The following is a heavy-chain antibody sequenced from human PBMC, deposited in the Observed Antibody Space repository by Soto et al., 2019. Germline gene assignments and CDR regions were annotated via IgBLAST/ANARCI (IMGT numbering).Heavy chain of an antibody. D-gene: IGHD6-19*01. J-gene: IGHJ4*02. Sequence: EVQLLESGGNLVQPGGSLRLSCVASGFTFSSYVMSWVRQAPGKGLEWVSGISDSGGTTYPADFVKGRFTISRDNSKNTLYLQMNSLRAEDTAVYYCAKGWQVRGGQFDYWGQGTLVSVSS. CDR2: ISDSGGTT. CDR3: AKGWQVRGGQFDY. V-gene: IGHV3-23*01. CDR1: GFTFSSYV.